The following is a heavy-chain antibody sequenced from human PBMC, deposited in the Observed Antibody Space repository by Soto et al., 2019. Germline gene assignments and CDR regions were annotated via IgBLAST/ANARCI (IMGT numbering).Heavy chain of an antibody. J-gene: IGHJ3*02. V-gene: IGHV1-46*01. CDR1: VYTFTSYY. Sequence: ASVKVSCKASVYTFTSYYMHWVRQAPGQGLEWMGIINPSGGSTSYAQKFQGRVTMTRDTSTSTVYMELSSLRSEDTAVYYCARGRSDRNYYDSSGYLDAFDIWGQGTMVTVSS. CDR2: INPSGGST. D-gene: IGHD3-22*01. CDR3: ARGRSDRNYYDSSGYLDAFDI.